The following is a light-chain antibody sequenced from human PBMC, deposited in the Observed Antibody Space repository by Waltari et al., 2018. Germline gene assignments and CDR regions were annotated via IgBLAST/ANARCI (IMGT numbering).Light chain of an antibody. J-gene: IGKJ3*01. CDR3: QQSFT. CDR1: QSVSSN. CDR2: GAS. Sequence: EIVMTQSPATLSVSPGERATLSCRASQSVSSNLAWYQQKPGQAPRLLIYGASTRATGIPARCSGSGSGTEFTLTISSLQSEDFAVYYCQQSFTFGPGTKVDIK. V-gene: IGKV3-15*01.